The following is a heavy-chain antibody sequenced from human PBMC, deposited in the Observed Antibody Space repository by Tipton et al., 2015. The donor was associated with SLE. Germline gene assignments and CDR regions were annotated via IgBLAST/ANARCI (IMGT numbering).Heavy chain of an antibody. CDR3: AKEKGVAAAGGY. D-gene: IGHD6-25*01. V-gene: IGHV3-66*02. Sequence: SLRLSCAASGFTFSDYYMSWVRQAPGKGLEWVSVIYSGGSTYYADSVKGRFTISRDNSKNTLYLQMNSLRAEDTAVYYCAKEKGVAAAGGYWGQGTLVTVSS. CDR2: IYSGGST. J-gene: IGHJ4*02. CDR1: GFTFSDYY.